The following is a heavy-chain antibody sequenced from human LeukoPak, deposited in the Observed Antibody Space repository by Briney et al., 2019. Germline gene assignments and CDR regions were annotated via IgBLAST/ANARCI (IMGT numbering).Heavy chain of an antibody. D-gene: IGHD6-19*01. J-gene: IGHJ4*02. CDR2: VSSSSSYI. V-gene: IGHV3-21*01. CDR3: ARALYDSGWYVDY. Sequence: PGGSLRLSCAASGFTFSSHFMNWVRQAPGRGLEWVSSVSSSSSYISYADSVKGRFTISREHARTSLYLPMNSLRVEDTAVYYCARALYDSGWYVDYWGQGTLVTVSS. CDR1: GFTFSSHF.